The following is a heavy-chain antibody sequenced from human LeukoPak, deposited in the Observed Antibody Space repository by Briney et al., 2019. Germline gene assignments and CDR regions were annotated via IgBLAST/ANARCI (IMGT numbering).Heavy chain of an antibody. Sequence: GESLKISCKGSGYSFTSYWIGWVRQMPGKGLEWMGIIYPGDSDTRYSPSFQGQVTISADKSISTAYLQWSSLKASDTAMYYCARHLKGEMATPYFDYWGQGTLVTVSS. CDR3: ARHLKGEMATPYFDY. D-gene: IGHD5-24*01. CDR1: GYSFTSYW. J-gene: IGHJ4*02. CDR2: IYPGDSDT. V-gene: IGHV5-51*01.